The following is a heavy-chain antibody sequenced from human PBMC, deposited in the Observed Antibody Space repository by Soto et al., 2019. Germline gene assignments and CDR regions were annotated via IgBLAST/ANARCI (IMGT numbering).Heavy chain of an antibody. Sequence: SETLSLTCTVSGGSISSYYWSWIRQPPGKGLEWIGYIYYSGSTNYNPSLKSRVTISVDTSKNQFSLKLSSVTAADTAVYYCARKQIRWFDPWGQGTLVTVSS. V-gene: IGHV4-59*01. J-gene: IGHJ5*02. CDR3: ARKQIRWFDP. D-gene: IGHD4-17*01. CDR2: IYYSGST. CDR1: GGSISSYY.